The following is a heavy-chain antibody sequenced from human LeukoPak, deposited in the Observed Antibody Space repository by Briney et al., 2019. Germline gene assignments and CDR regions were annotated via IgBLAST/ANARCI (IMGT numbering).Heavy chain of an antibody. CDR3: AKGDSYYDLLTCFDF. CDR2: ISGSGGST. CDR1: GFTFSSYA. Sequence: PGGSLRLSCAASGFTFSSYAMSWVRQAPGKGLEWVSAISGSGGSTYYADSVKGRFTIPRDDSKNVLYLQMNSLRDEDTAVYYCAKGDSYYDLLTCFDFWGPGTLITVSS. D-gene: IGHD3-9*01. V-gene: IGHV3-23*01. J-gene: IGHJ4*02.